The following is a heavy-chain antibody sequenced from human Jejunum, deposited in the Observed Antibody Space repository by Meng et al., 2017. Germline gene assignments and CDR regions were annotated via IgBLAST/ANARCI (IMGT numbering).Heavy chain of an antibody. CDR3: ARQWGGKFFYFDL. CDR2: MWHSGSA. D-gene: IGHD3-16*01. V-gene: IGHV4-59*08. J-gene: IGHJ2*01. CDR1: GDSLSGNY. Sequence: QVQLQESGPGLVKPSETLSLPCTVSGDSLSGNYWSWIRPPPGKGLEWIGYMWHSGSATYNPSLESRVTISVDTSKKQFSLNLRSVTAADTAVYYCARQWGGKFFYFDLWGRGILVTVSS.